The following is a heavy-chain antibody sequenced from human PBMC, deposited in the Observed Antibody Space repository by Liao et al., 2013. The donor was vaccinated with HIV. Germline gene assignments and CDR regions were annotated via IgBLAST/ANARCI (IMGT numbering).Heavy chain of an antibody. CDR1: GDSISSDTYY. J-gene: IGHJ2*01. V-gene: IGHV4-61*02. Sequence: QLQLQESGPGLVKPSETLSLTCTVSGDSISSDTYYWNWIRQSAGKGLEWLGRIHTSGSTNYNPSLKSRVTISVDTSKNQFSLKLNSVTAADTAVYYCARGGPDYGDYWYCDLWGRGTLVTVSS. CDR2: IHTSGST. CDR3: ARGGPDYGDYWYCDL. D-gene: IGHD4-17*01.